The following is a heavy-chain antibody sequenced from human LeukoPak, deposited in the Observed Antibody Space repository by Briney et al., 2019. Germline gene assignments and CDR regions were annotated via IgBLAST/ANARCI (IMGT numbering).Heavy chain of an antibody. CDR2: ISGGGGNT. J-gene: IGHJ4*02. CDR3: AKDRGFTVTSGVDY. Sequence: GGFLRLSCAASGFTFSSYAMNWVRQAPGKGLEWVSAISGGGGNTYYADSVKGRFTISRDNSKNTLYLQMNSLRAEDTAVYYCAKDRGFTVTSGVDYWGQGTLVTVSS. CDR1: GFTFSSYA. V-gene: IGHV3-23*01. D-gene: IGHD4-17*01.